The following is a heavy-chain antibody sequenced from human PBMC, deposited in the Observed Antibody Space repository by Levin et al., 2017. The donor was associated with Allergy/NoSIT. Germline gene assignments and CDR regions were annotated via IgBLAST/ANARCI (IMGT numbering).Heavy chain of an antibody. CDR3: ARDPEWGIAAAGQLFDY. CDR1: GFTFSSYA. Sequence: GGSLRLSCAASGFTFSSYAMHWVRQAPGKGLEWVAVISYDGSNKYYADSVKGRFTISRDNSKNTLYLQMNSLRAEDTAVYYCARDPEWGIAAAGQLFDYWGQGTLVTVSS. CDR2: ISYDGSNK. J-gene: IGHJ4*02. V-gene: IGHV3-30-3*01. D-gene: IGHD6-13*01.